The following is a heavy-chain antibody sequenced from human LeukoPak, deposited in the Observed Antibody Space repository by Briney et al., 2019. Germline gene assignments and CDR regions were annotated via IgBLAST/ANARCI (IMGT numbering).Heavy chain of an antibody. V-gene: IGHV3-23*01. CDR3: AKSKAAVAGTPDY. Sequence: PGGALRHSCVASVFTFSTYVMSWARQAPGRGLEWVSGICGGGGSTYYADSLKGRLTISRDTHKNTLYLQMNAVRAGETAVYYCAKSKAAVAGTPDYWGQGTLVTVSS. CDR1: VFTFSTYV. J-gene: IGHJ4*02. D-gene: IGHD6-19*01. CDR2: ICGGGGST.